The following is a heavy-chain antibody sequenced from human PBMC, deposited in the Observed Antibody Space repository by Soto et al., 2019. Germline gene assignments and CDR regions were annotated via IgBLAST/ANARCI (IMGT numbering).Heavy chain of an antibody. V-gene: IGHV1-18*01. CDR1: GYTFNTYA. J-gene: IGHJ4*02. CDR3: ARERHQYSSGWYGIDF. CDR2: ITGYNGNT. Sequence: QVQLVQSGAEVKEPGASVKVSCEASGYTFNTYAISWVRQAPGQGLEWLGWITGYNGNTNYAQNLQGRVTMTTDISTSTAYMELSSLRFDDTAVYYCARERHQYSSGWYGIDFWGQGTLVTVSS. D-gene: IGHD6-19*01.